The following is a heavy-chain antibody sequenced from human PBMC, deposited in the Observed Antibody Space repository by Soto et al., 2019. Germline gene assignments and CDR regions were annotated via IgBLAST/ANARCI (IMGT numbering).Heavy chain of an antibody. J-gene: IGHJ6*02. CDR2: IYHSGST. D-gene: IGHD3-10*01. Sequence: SETLSLTCAVSGGSISSSNWWSWVRQPPGKGLEWIGEIYHSGSTNYNPSLKSRVTISVDKSKNQFSLKLSSVTAADTAVYYCERDSAGRMISQYYYYGMDVWGQGTTVTVS. V-gene: IGHV4-4*02. CDR3: ERDSAGRMISQYYYYGMDV. CDR1: GGSISSSNW.